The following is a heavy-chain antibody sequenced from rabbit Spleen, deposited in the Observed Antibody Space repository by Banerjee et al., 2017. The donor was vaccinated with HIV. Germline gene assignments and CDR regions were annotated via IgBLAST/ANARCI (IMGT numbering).Heavy chain of an antibody. V-gene: IGHV1S40*01. Sequence: QSLEESGGDLVKPGASLTLTCTASGFSFSSSDYMCWVRQAPGKGLDLIACIYTGDGSTDYANWVNGRFTISKTSSTVDLKMTSLTVADTATYFCARDLVAVIGWNFNLWGPGTLVTVS. CDR1: GFSFSSSDY. CDR3: ARDLVAVIGWNFNL. J-gene: IGHJ4*01. CDR2: IYTGDGST. D-gene: IGHD1-1*01.